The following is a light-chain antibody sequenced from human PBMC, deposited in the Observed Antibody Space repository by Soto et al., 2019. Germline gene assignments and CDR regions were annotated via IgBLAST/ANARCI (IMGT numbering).Light chain of an antibody. CDR1: QSITSY. V-gene: IGKV1-39*01. J-gene: IGKJ2*01. CDR3: QQSYSTPFT. Sequence: DIPMTQSPSSLSASVGDRVTITCRASQSITSYLNWYQQKPGKAPKLLIYGASSLQSGVPSRFSGSGSGTDFTLIISSLQPDDFATYYCQQSYSTPFTFGQGTKLDIK. CDR2: GAS.